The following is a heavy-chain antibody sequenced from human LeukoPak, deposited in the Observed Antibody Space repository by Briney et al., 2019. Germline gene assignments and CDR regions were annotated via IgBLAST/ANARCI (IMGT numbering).Heavy chain of an antibody. J-gene: IGHJ4*02. CDR2: ISGIGGST. Sequence: GRSLRLSCAASGFIFSSYAMSWVRQAPGKGLEWVSAISGIGGSTYYADSVKGRFTISRDNSKYTLYLQMNSLRAEDTAVYYCAKGSDYGSGSYPSKNFDYWGQGTLVTVSS. V-gene: IGHV3-23*01. CDR3: AKGSDYGSGSYPSKNFDY. CDR1: GFIFSSYA. D-gene: IGHD3-10*01.